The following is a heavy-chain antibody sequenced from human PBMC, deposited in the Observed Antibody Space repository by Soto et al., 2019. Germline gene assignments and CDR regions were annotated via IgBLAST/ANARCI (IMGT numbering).Heavy chain of an antibody. D-gene: IGHD3-16*01. CDR2: ISYDGSNK. CDR3: ASYVWISGVYGMDV. V-gene: IGHV3-30*03. Sequence: GGSLRLSCAASGFTFSSYGMHWVRQAPGKGLEWVAVISYDGSNKYYADSVKGRFTISRDNSKNTLYLQMNSLRAEDTAVYYCASYVWISGVYGMDVWCQVITFT. CDR1: GFTFSSYG. J-gene: IGHJ6*02.